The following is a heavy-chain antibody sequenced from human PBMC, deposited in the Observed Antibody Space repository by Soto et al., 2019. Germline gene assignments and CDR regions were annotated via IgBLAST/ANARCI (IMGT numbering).Heavy chain of an antibody. V-gene: IGHV3-23*01. CDR2: ISGSGRST. J-gene: IGHJ4*02. CDR1: GFTFSSYA. D-gene: IGHD6-6*01. CDR3: AKDRDRYSSSLFDY. Sequence: EVQLLESGGGLVQPGGSLRLSCAASGFTFSSYAMSWVRQAPGKGLEWVSAISGSGRSTYNADSVKGRFTISRDNSKNTLFLQMNSLRAEDTAVYYCAKDRDRYSSSLFDYWGQGTLVTVSS.